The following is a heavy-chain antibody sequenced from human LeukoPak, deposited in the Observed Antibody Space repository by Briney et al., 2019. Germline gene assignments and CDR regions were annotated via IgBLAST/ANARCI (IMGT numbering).Heavy chain of an antibody. CDR3: ARGRAMAYDAFDI. Sequence: ASVKVSCKASGYTFTSYDINWVRQATGQGLEWMGWMNPNSGNTGYAQKFQRRVTMTRNTSISTAYMELSSLRSEDTAVYYCARGRAMAYDAFDIWGQGTMVTVSS. V-gene: IGHV1-8*01. CDR2: MNPNSGNT. J-gene: IGHJ3*02. CDR1: GYTFTSYD. D-gene: IGHD5-18*01.